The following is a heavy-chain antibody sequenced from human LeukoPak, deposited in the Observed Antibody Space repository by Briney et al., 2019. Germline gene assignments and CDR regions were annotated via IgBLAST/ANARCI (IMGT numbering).Heavy chain of an antibody. D-gene: IGHD3-3*01. V-gene: IGHV4-39*01. J-gene: IGHJ4*02. CDR1: GGSISSSSYY. CDR2: IYYSGST. CDR3: ARHGADDFWSGYYPIDY. Sequence: PSETLSLTCTVSGGSISSSSYYWGWIRQPLGKGLEWIGSIYYSGSTYYNPSLKSRVTISVDTSKNQFSLKLSSVTAADTAVYYCARHGADDFWSGYYPIDYWGQGTLVTVSS.